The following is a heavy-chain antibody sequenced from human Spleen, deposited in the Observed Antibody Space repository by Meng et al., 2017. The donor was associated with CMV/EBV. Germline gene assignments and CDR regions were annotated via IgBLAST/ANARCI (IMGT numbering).Heavy chain of an antibody. CDR2: ISSSANYI. Sequence: FTFSAYTMHWVRQAPGEGLEWVSSISSSANYIYYADSMKGRFTVSRDNAKNSLFLQMNSLGAEDTAVYYCARDRDVYQVPGVNVFNICGQGTVVTVSS. CDR1: FTFSAYT. D-gene: IGHD2-8*01. CDR3: ARDRDVYQVPGVNVFNI. V-gene: IGHV3-21*01. J-gene: IGHJ3*02.